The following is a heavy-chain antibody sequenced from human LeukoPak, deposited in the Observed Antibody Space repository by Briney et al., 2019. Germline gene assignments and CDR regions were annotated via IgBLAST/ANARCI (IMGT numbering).Heavy chain of an antibody. Sequence: GESLKISCKGSGYSFTNYWIGWVRQMPGKGLEWMGIIYPGDSDTRYSPSFQGQVTISADRSISTAYLQWSSLKASDAAMYYCARSTATSFFDYWGQGTLVTVSS. CDR2: IYPGDSDT. CDR3: ARSTATSFFDY. CDR1: GYSFTNYW. V-gene: IGHV5-51*01. D-gene: IGHD4-11*01. J-gene: IGHJ4*02.